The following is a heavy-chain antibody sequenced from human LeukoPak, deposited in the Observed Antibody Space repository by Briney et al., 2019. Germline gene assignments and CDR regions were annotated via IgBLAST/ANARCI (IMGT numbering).Heavy chain of an antibody. CDR2: ISSSGSGI. CDR3: VRASTSGWYAMAYFDF. D-gene: IGHD6-19*01. J-gene: IGHJ4*02. CDR1: GFTFSSYE. V-gene: IGHV3-48*03. Sequence: GGSLRLSCAASGFTFSSYEMNWVRQAPGKGLEWISYISSSGSGIYYADSVKGRFTISRGNAKNSQFLQMNSLRVEDTAVYYCVRASTSGWYAMAYFDFWGQGTLVTVSS.